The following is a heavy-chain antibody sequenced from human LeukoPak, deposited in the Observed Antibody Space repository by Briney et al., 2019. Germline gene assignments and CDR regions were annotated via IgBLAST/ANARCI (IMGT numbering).Heavy chain of an antibody. J-gene: IGHJ4*02. CDR3: ARELGYSSGWYSAGGVDY. D-gene: IGHD6-19*01. CDR2: IYYSGST. V-gene: IGHV4-39*07. Sequence: SETLSLTCTVSGGSISSSSYYWGWIRQPPGKGLEWIGSIYYSGSTYYDPSLKSRVTISVDTSKNQFSLKLSSVTAADTAVYYCARELGYSSGWYSAGGVDYWGQGTLVTVSS. CDR1: GGSISSSSYY.